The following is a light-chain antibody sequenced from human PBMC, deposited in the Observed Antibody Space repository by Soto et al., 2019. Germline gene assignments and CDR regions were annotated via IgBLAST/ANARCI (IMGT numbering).Light chain of an antibody. CDR2: KAS. J-gene: IGKJ1*01. V-gene: IGKV1-5*03. CDR3: QQYNDNWT. CDR1: QSISSW. Sequence: DIQMTQSPSTLSASVGDRVTITCRASQSISSWLAWYQQKPGKAPKLLIYKASTLQSGVPSRFRGGGSGTEFTTAISRLQPDDSATYYCQQYNDNWTFGQGTKVEIK.